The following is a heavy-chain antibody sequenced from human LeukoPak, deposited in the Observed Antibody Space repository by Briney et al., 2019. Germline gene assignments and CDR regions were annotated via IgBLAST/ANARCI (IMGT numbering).Heavy chain of an antibody. Sequence: GGSLRLSCAASGFTVNTAWMSWVRQAPGKGLEWVGRVTDGGTTEYAAPVKGRFTISRDDSKNTLYLQMSGLKSEDIGVYYCTTDNVRGVWGQGILVTVSS. CDR3: TTDNVRGV. CDR1: GFTVNTAW. J-gene: IGHJ4*02. D-gene: IGHD3-10*01. CDR2: VTDGGTT. V-gene: IGHV3-15*01.